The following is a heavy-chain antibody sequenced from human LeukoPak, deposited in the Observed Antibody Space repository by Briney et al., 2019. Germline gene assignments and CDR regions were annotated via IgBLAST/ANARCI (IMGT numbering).Heavy chain of an antibody. D-gene: IGHD6-19*01. Sequence: ASVKVSCKASGYTFTGYYMHWVRQAPGQGLEWMGWINPNSGGTNYARKFQGRVTMTRDTSISTAYMELSRLRSDDTAVYYCARDLPWLVRYFDYWGQGTLVTVSS. V-gene: IGHV1-2*02. CDR2: INPNSGGT. J-gene: IGHJ4*02. CDR1: GYTFTGYY. CDR3: ARDLPWLVRYFDY.